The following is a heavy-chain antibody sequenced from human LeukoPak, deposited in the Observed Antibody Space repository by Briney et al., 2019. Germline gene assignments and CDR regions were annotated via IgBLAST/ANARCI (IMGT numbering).Heavy chain of an antibody. Sequence: SDTLSLTCTVSGGSISSRISLWGPVRQPPAKGGEWIGSISYSRSTYYNPSLKSPVSISVDTSKNQFSLKVSSVTAADTAVYYCAGLRWYGDYCGQGTLVTVSS. V-gene: IGHV4-39*01. D-gene: IGHD6-13*01. CDR3: AGLRWYGDY. CDR1: GGSISSRISL. J-gene: IGHJ4*02. CDR2: ISYSRST.